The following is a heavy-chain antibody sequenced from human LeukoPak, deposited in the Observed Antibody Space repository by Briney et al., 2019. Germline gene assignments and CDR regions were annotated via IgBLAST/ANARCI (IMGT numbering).Heavy chain of an antibody. J-gene: IGHJ6*03. D-gene: IGHD1-26*01. V-gene: IGHV4-39*01. Sequence: PSETLSPTCTVSGGSFSSSSYYWGWIRQPPGKGLEWIGSIYYSGSTYYNPSLKSRVTISVDTSKNQFSLKLSSVTAADTAVYYCARSFRGSYSNYYYYYMDVWAKGTTVTVSS. CDR3: ARSFRGSYSNYYYYYMDV. CDR1: GGSFSSSSYY. CDR2: IYYSGST.